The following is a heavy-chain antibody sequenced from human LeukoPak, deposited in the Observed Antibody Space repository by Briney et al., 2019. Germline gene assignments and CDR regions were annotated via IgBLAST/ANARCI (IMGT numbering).Heavy chain of an antibody. V-gene: IGHV1-8*01. J-gene: IGHJ4*02. CDR3: VLGATIKYFDY. CDR2: MNPNSGNT. D-gene: IGHD5-24*01. Sequence: ASVKVSCKASGYTVTSYDINWVRQATGQGLEWMGWMNPNSGNTGYAQKFQGRVTMTRNTSISTAYMELSSLRSEDTAVYYCVLGATIKYFDYWGQGTLVTVSS. CDR1: GYTVTSYD.